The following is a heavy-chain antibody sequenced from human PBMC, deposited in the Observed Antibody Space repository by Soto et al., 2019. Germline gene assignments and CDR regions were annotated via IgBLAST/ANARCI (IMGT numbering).Heavy chain of an antibody. CDR2: IHYTGDS. Sequence: PSETLSLTCTVSGASVSNYYWNWVRQPPGKGLEWIGYIHYTGDSKYNPSLKSRVTMSVDTSKNQFSLKMTSVTAAKTAVYYCARDRIRLTPGGFWFDYWGQGTLVTVSS. D-gene: IGHD4-17*01. CDR1: GASVSNYY. CDR3: ARDRIRLTPGGFWFDY. J-gene: IGHJ4*02. V-gene: IGHV4-59*02.